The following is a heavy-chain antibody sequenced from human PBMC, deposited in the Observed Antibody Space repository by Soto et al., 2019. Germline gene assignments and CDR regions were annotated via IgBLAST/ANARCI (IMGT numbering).Heavy chain of an antibody. CDR1: GFSLSTSGVG. CDR2: IYWDDDK. V-gene: IGHV2-5*02. CDR3: AHRAYYYDSSGYYSAFEFFDY. D-gene: IGHD3-22*01. J-gene: IGHJ4*02. Sequence: QITLKESGPTLVKPTQTLTLTCTFSGFSLSTSGVGVGWIRQPPGKALEWLALIYWDDDKRYSPSLKSRLTITKHTPKNEGVLTITNMDPVDTASYYCAHRAYYYDSSGYYSAFEFFDYWGQGTLVTVSS.